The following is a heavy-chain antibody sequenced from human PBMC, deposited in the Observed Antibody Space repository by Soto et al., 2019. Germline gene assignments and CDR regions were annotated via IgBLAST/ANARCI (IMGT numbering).Heavy chain of an antibody. V-gene: IGHV3-9*01. CDR1: GFTFDDYA. CDR3: AKDIYSSSSGQDY. CDR2: ISWNGGNI. J-gene: IGHJ4*02. Sequence: EVQLVESGGGLVQPGRSLRLSCAASGFTFDDYAMHWVRQAPGKGLEWVSGISWNGGNIGYEASVKGRFTISRDNAKNSLFLQMNSLRADDTALYFCAKDIYSSSSGQDYWGQGTPVTVSS. D-gene: IGHD6-6*01.